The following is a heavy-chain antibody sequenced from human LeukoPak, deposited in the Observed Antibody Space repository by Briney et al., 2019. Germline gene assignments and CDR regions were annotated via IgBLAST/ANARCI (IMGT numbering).Heavy chain of an antibody. CDR3: AKDDLNYYDSSGYS. CDR2: ISYDGSNK. J-gene: IGHJ4*02. D-gene: IGHD3-22*01. CDR1: GFTFSSYA. Sequence: QTGGSLRLSCAASGFTFSSYAMHWVRQAPGKGLEWVAVISYDGSNKYYADSVKGRFTISRDNSKNTLYLQMNSLRADDTAVYYCAKDDLNYYDSSGYSWGQGTLVTVSS. V-gene: IGHV3-30*04.